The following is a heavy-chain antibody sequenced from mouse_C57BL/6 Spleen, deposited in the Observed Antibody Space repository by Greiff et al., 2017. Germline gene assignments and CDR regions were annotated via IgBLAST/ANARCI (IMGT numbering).Heavy chain of an antibody. CDR2: IDPNSGGT. V-gene: IGHV1-72*01. Sequence: VQLQQPGAELVKPGASVKLSCKASGYTFTSYWMHWVKQRPGRGLEWIGRIDPNSGGTKYNEKFKSKATLTVDKPSSTAFMQLHSLTAEDAAVYSWARLAYYDYDGAMDYWGQGTSVTVSS. D-gene: IGHD2-4*01. J-gene: IGHJ4*01. CDR3: ARLAYYDYDGAMDY. CDR1: GYTFTSYW.